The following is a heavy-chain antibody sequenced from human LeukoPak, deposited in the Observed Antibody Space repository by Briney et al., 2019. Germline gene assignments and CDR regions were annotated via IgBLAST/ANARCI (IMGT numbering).Heavy chain of an antibody. CDR1: GGTFISYA. V-gene: IGHV1-69*04. CDR3: ARGGRYCSSTSCYKYFDY. CDR2: IIPILGIA. J-gene: IGHJ4*02. D-gene: IGHD2-2*02. Sequence: SVKVSCKASGGTFISYAISWVRQAPGQGLEWMGRIIPILGIANYAQKFQGRVTITADKSTSTAYMELSSLRSEDTAVYYCARGGRYCSSTSCYKYFDYWGQGTLVTVSS.